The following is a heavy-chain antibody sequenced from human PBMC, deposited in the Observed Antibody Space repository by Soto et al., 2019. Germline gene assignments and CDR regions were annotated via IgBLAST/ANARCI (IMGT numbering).Heavy chain of an antibody. V-gene: IGHV1-2*02. CDR3: ARVIRGAYYNSPLDT. D-gene: IGHD3-10*01. CDR2: INPYSGGA. Sequence: ASVKVSCKASGYTFTGYFMHWVRQAPGQGLELMGWINPYSGGADYAQSFQGRVTMTRDTSISTVYMELSRLRFDDTAVYYCARVIRGAYYNSPLDTWGQGTVVTVSS. J-gene: IGHJ5*02. CDR1: GYTFTGYF.